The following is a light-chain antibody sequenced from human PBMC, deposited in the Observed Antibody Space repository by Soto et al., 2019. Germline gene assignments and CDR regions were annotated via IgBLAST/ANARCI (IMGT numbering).Light chain of an antibody. CDR2: SAS. CDR3: QQVNTYPRT. CDR1: QGINTY. J-gene: IGKJ1*01. V-gene: IGKV1-9*01. Sequence: DIQLTQSPSFLSASVGDRVTITCRASQGINTYLAWYQQKPGKAPKLLIYSASILQSGVPSRFSGSGSGTEFTLTVSSLQPEDSAAYYCQQVNTYPRTFGQGTKVEIK.